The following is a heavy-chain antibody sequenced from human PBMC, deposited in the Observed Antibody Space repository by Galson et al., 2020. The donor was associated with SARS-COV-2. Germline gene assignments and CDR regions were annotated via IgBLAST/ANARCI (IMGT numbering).Heavy chain of an antibody. CDR2: IYTSGST. CDR3: ARAPRGYSYGYVY. V-gene: IGHV4-61*02. Sequence: SETLSLTCTVSGGSISSGSYYWSWIRQPAGKGLEWIGRIYTSGSTNYNPSLKSRVTISVDTSKNQFSLELSAVTAADTAVYYCARAPRGYSYGYVYGGQGTLVTVSS. CDR1: GGSISSGSYY. J-gene: IGHJ4*02. D-gene: IGHD5-18*01.